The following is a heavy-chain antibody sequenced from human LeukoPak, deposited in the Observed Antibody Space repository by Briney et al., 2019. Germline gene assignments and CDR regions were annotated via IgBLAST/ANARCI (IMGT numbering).Heavy chain of an antibody. CDR3: ARGAGCSSTSCAHYYFDY. CDR2: INHSGST. CDR1: GGSFSGYY. J-gene: IGHJ4*02. D-gene: IGHD2-2*01. Sequence: SETLSLTCAVYGGSFSGYYWSWIRQPPGKGLEWIGEINHSGSTNYNPSLKSRVTISVDTSKNQFSLKLSSVTAADTAVYYCARGAGCSSTSCAHYYFDYWGQGTLVTVSS. V-gene: IGHV4-34*01.